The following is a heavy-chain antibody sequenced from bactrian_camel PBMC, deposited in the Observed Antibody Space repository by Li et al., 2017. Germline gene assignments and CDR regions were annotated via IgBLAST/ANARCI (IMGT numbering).Heavy chain of an antibody. V-gene: IGHV3S53*01. Sequence: HVQLVESGGGSVQAGGSLRLSCTLSSNRYSIKCVAWFRQAPGKEREGVASIDHEGVTTYADSVKGRFTISKDDAKNTLYLQMNSLKTEDTAVYYCATADGVSWLPFDDWGQGTQVTVS. CDR2: IDHEGVT. J-gene: IGHJ4*01. D-gene: IGHD3*01. CDR3: ATADGVSWLPFDD. CDR1: SNRYSIKC.